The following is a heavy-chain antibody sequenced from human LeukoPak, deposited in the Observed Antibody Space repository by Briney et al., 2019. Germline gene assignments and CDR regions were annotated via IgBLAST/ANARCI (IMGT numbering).Heavy chain of an antibody. Sequence: SETLSLTCTVSGGSISFHYWSWIRQPAGEGLEWIGRIYTSGSTNYNPSLKSRVTMSVDTSTNQFSLKLTSVTAADTAVYYCARDGVVALDSFDIWGQATMVTVSS. D-gene: IGHD2-15*01. CDR2: IYTSGST. CDR3: ARDGVVALDSFDI. V-gene: IGHV4-4*07. CDR1: GGSISFHY. J-gene: IGHJ3*02.